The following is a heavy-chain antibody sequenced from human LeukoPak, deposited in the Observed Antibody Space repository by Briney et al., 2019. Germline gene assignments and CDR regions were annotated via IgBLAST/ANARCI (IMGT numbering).Heavy chain of an antibody. CDR2: IDPSDSYT. D-gene: IGHD3-3*02. CDR1: GYSFTSYW. Sequence: PGESLRISCKGSGYSFTSYWISWVRQMPGKGLEWMGRIDPSDSYTNYSPSFQGHVTISAGESISTAYLQWSSLKASDTAMYYCARPGGTIRKIDDAFDIWGQGTMVTVSS. CDR3: ARPGGTIRKIDDAFDI. V-gene: IGHV5-10-1*01. J-gene: IGHJ3*02.